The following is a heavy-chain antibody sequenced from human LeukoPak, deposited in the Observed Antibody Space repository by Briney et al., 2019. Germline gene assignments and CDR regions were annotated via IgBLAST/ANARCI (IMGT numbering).Heavy chain of an antibody. CDR1: GFSFSSYG. CDR2: IWYDGSKK. Sequence: GGSLRLSCAASGFSFSSYGMHWVRQAPGKGLEWVAVIWYDGSKKYYADSVKGRFTISRDNAKNSLYLQMNSLRAEDTALYYCAKARWGSFDYWGQGTLVTVSS. J-gene: IGHJ4*02. D-gene: IGHD7-27*01. V-gene: IGHV3-33*03. CDR3: AKARWGSFDY.